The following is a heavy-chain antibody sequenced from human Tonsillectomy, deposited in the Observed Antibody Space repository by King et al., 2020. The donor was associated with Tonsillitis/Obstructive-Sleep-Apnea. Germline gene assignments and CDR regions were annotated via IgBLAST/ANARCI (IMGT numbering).Heavy chain of an antibody. D-gene: IGHD2-15*01. J-gene: IGHJ6*03. CDR2: ISWNSGSI. Sequence: QLVQSGGGLVQPGRSLRLSCAASGFTFDDYAMHWVRHAPGKGLEWVSGISWNSGSIGYADSVKGRFTISRDNAKNSLFLQMNSLRAEDTALYYCAKDGSGTPSYSGYMDVWGKGTTVTVSS. V-gene: IGHV3-9*01. CDR3: AKDGSGTPSYSGYMDV. CDR1: GFTFDDYA.